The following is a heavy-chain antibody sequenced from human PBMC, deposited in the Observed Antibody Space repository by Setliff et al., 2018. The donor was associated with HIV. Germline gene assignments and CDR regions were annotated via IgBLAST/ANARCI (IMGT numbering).Heavy chain of an antibody. CDR1: GYSFTNHY. Sequence: ASVKVSCKPSGYSFTNHYMHWVRQAPGQGLEWMRVINPTGGSTRNTQKFQGRVAMTRDTSTSTVYMELSSLRSEDTAVYYCASAGAWQRNALDIWGQGTMVTVSS. J-gene: IGHJ3*02. CDR3: ASAGAWQRNALDI. D-gene: IGHD5-12*01. CDR2: INPTGGST. V-gene: IGHV1-46*01.